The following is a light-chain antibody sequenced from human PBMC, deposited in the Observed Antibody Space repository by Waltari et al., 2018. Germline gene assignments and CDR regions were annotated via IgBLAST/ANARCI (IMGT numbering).Light chain of an antibody. CDR3: QQYSTTPLT. CDR1: QTVLYSSNNKNY. J-gene: IGKJ4*01. V-gene: IGKV4-1*01. CDR2: WAS. Sequence: DIVMTQSPDSLAVSLGETATINCKSSQTVLYSSNNKNYLAWYQQKPGQPPKLLIYWASTRESGVPDRFSGSGSGTDFTLTISSLQAEDVAVYYCQQYSTTPLTFGGGTKVEVK.